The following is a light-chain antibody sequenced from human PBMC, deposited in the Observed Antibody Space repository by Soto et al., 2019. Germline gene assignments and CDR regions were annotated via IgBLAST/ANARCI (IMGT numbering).Light chain of an antibody. CDR1: QSVSSY. V-gene: IGKV3-11*01. CDR3: QQRSNWPLPRT. CDR2: DAS. J-gene: IGKJ3*01. Sequence: EIVLTQSPATLSLSPGERATLSCRASQSVSSYLAWYQQKPGQAPRLLIYDASDRATGIPARFSGSGSGTDFTLTISSLEPEDFAVYYCQQRSNWPLPRTFGPGTKVDIK.